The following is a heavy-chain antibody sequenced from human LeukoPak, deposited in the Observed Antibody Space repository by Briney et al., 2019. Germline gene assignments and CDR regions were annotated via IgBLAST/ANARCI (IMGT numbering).Heavy chain of an antibody. CDR3: ARDGDIVVVPAAIPFDY. D-gene: IGHD2-2*02. V-gene: IGHV3-30*03. Sequence: QPGGSLRLSCAASGFTFSSYGMHWVRQAPGKGLEWVAVISYDGSNKYYADSVKGRFTISRDDPKSTVYLQMNSLRAEDTAVYYCARDGDIVVVPAAIPFDYWGQGTLVTVSS. CDR1: GFTFSSYG. CDR2: ISYDGSNK. J-gene: IGHJ4*02.